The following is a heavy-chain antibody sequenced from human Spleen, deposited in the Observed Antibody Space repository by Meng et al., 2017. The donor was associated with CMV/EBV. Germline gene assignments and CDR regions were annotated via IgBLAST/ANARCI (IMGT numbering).Heavy chain of an antibody. V-gene: IGHV1-69*06. J-gene: IGHJ5*02. Sequence: VSCKASGGTLSSYAISGVRQALGQGLEWMGGIIPIFGTANYAQKFQGRVAITVDKSTSTAYMDVSSLRLEDTAVYYCARGRDWFGPWGQGTLVTVSS. CDR1: GGTLSSYA. CDR3: ARGRDWFGP. CDR2: IIPIFGTA.